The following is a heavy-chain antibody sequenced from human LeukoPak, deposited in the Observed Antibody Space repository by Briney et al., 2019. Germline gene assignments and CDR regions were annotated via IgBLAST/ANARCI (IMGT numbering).Heavy chain of an antibody. CDR2: IIPIFGTA. J-gene: IGHJ4*01. Sequence: SVKVSRKASGGTFSSYAISWVRQAPGQGLEWMGGIIPIFGTANYAQKFQGRVTITADESTSTAYMELSSLRSEDTAVYYCARGSGSGWPRPDLGYWGQGTLVTVSS. CDR1: GGTFSSYA. D-gene: IGHD6-19*01. CDR3: ARGSGSGWPRPDLGY. V-gene: IGHV1-69*13.